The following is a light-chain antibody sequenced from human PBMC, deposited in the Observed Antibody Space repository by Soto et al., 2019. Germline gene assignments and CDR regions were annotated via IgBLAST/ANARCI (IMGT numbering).Light chain of an antibody. CDR2: EVT. J-gene: IGLJ1*01. V-gene: IGLV2-8*01. Sequence: QSALTQPPSASGSPGQSVTISCTGTSSDVGAYNYVSWYQQHPGKAPKVMIYEVTKRPSGVPDCFSGSKSGNTASLTVSGLLAEDEADYYCTSYAGNNNFEVFGTGTKVTVL. CDR3: TSYAGNNNFEV. CDR1: SSDVGAYNY.